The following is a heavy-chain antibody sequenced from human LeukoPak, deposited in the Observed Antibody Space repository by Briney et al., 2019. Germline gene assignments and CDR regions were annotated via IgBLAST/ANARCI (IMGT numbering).Heavy chain of an antibody. V-gene: IGHV1-2*04. CDR1: GYTFTDYY. CDR3: ARGEGYRVGAWWYFDY. Sequence: ASVKVSCKASGYTFTDYYMHWVRQAPGQGLEWMGWINPNSGGTNYAQKFQDWVTMTRDTSTSTVYMELSSLRSEDTAVYYCARGEGYRVGAWWYFDYWGQGTLVTVSS. D-gene: IGHD1-26*01. CDR2: INPNSGGT. J-gene: IGHJ4*02.